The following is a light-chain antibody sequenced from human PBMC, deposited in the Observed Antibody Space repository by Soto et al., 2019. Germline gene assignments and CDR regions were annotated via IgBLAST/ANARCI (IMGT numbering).Light chain of an antibody. CDR3: QQLNSYALT. V-gene: IGKV1-9*01. J-gene: IGKJ4*01. CDR1: QGISSY. Sequence: DIQLTQSPSFLSASVGDGVTITCRASQGISSYLAWYQQKPGKAPKLLIYAASTLQSGVPSRFSGSGSGTEFTLTISSLQPEDFATYYCQQLNSYALTFGGGTKVEIK. CDR2: AAS.